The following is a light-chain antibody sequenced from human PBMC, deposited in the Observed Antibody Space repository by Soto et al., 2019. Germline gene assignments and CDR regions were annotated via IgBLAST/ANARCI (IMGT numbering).Light chain of an antibody. Sequence: EIVMTQSPATLSVSPGERATLSCRASQSVSSNLAWYQQKPGQAPRLLIYDTSTRATGIPARFSGSGSGTDFTLTISKLEPEDFAVYHCQQYGGSPRTFGQGTKVDIK. CDR2: DTS. CDR1: QSVSSN. CDR3: QQYGGSPRT. J-gene: IGKJ1*01. V-gene: IGKV3-15*01.